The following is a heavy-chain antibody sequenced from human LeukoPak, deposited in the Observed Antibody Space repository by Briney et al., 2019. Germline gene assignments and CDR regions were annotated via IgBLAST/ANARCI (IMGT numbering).Heavy chain of an antibody. CDR3: ARAVVINFYYYYMDV. CDR1: GFTFDEYG. D-gene: IGHD2-21*01. V-gene: IGHV3-20*04. Sequence: PGGSLILSCAASGFTFDEYGMSWVRQAPGKGLEWVSSINWNGDSIAYVDSVKGRFTISRDNAKNSLYLQMNSLRAEDTAFYYCARAVVINFYYYYMDVWGKGTTVTVSS. CDR2: INWNGDSI. J-gene: IGHJ6*03.